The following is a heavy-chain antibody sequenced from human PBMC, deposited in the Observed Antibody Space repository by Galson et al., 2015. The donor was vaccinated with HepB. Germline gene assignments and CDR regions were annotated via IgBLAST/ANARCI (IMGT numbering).Heavy chain of an antibody. CDR3: AKDLIAGGGNSYRAFDI. Sequence: SLRLSCAASGFTFDDYAMHWVRQAPGKGLEWVSGRSWKSGSIAYAASVKGRFTIARDNAKNSLYLQMNSLRAEDTALYYCAKDLIAGGGNSYRAFDIWGQGTLVTVSS. CDR1: GFTFDDYA. J-gene: IGHJ3*02. V-gene: IGHV3-9*01. D-gene: IGHD4-23*01. CDR2: RSWKSGSI.